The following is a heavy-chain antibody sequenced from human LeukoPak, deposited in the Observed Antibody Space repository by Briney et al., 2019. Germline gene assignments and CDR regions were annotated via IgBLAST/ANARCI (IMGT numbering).Heavy chain of an antibody. D-gene: IGHD5-18*01. Sequence: GSLRLSCAASGFTFSSYAMSWVRQAPGKGLEWVSAISGSGGSTYYADPVKGRFTISRDNSKNTLYLQMNSLRAEDTAVYYCAKDRYSYGFRFDYWGQGTLVTVSS. CDR3: AKDRYSYGFRFDY. CDR2: ISGSGGST. J-gene: IGHJ4*02. CDR1: GFTFSSYA. V-gene: IGHV3-23*01.